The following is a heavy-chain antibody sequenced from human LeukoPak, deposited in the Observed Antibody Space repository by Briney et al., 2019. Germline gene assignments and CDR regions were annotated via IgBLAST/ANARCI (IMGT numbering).Heavy chain of an antibody. D-gene: IGHD4-17*01. CDR3: AREAVTRNYFDY. Sequence: GGSLRLSCAASGFTFSNYNMNWVRQAPGKGLEWVSVIYSGGSTYYADSVKGRFTISRDNSKNTLFLQMNSLRAEDTAVYYCAREAVTRNYFDYWGQGTLVTVSS. J-gene: IGHJ4*02. CDR2: IYSGGST. CDR1: GFTFSNYN. V-gene: IGHV3-53*01.